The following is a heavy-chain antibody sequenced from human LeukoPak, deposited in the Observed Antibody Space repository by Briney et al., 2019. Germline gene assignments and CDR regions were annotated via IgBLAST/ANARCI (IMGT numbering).Heavy chain of an antibody. CDR1: GFTFSSYA. CDR2: IPYDGSNK. J-gene: IGHJ3*02. V-gene: IGHV3-30*04. Sequence: GGSLRLSCAASGFTFSSYAMHWVRQAPGKGLEWVAVIPYDGSNKYYADSVKGRFTISRDNSKNTLYLQMNSLRAEDTAVYYCASSPYDSSGSTRADDAFDIWGQGTMVTVSS. D-gene: IGHD3-22*01. CDR3: ASSPYDSSGSTRADDAFDI.